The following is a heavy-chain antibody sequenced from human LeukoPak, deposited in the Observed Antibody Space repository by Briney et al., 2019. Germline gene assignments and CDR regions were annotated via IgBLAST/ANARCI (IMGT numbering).Heavy chain of an antibody. D-gene: IGHD3-9*01. Sequence: ASVKVSCKASGYTFTSYGISWVRQAPGQGLEWMGGISAYNGNTNYAQKVQGRVTMTRDTSTSTAYMELRSLRSDDTARYYCARGGGYDILTGYYLDTFDIWGQGTMVTVSS. J-gene: IGHJ3*02. CDR2: ISAYNGNT. CDR3: ARGGGYDILTGYYLDTFDI. CDR1: GYTFTSYG. V-gene: IGHV1-18*01.